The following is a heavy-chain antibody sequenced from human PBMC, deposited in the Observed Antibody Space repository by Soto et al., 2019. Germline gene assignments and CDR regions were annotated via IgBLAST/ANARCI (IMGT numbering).Heavy chain of an antibody. CDR3: ARDDVLCDGGRCYGVPLDV. V-gene: IGHV3-66*01. J-gene: IGHJ6*04. Sequence: EVHLVESGRGLVQPGGSLRLSCAASGFTVSSKYMSWVRQAPGKGLEWVSLIQSGGPTYYADSVKGRFTISRDTSENTLHLQMDSLRAEDTAVYYCARDDVLCDGGRCYGVPLDVWGKGTRSPSPQ. CDR1: GFTVSSKY. CDR2: IQSGGPT. D-gene: IGHD2-15*01.